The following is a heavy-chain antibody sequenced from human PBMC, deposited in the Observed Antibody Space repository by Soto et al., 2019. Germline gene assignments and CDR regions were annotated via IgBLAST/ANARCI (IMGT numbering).Heavy chain of an antibody. CDR2: TYTGGYT. D-gene: IGHD1-7*01. V-gene: IGHV3-53*01. CDR1: GFIVIDNY. J-gene: IGHJ4*02. Sequence: GWSLRLSCAASGFIVIDNYINWVRQAPGKGLEWVSVTYTGGYTYYADSVKGRFTISRDNSKNTLYLQMNSLRAEDTAVYYYAGEVSGTSFDYWGQGTLVTVSS. CDR3: AGEVSGTSFDY.